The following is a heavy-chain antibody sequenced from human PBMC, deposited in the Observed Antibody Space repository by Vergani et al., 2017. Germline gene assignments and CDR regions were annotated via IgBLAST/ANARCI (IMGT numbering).Heavy chain of an antibody. D-gene: IGHD3-10*01. CDR3: ARAPSYGSGPQWGMDV. J-gene: IGHJ6*02. CDR2: IYYSGST. V-gene: IGHV4-61*05. Sequence: QLQLQESGPGLVKPSETLSLTCTVSGGSISSSSYYWGWIRQPPGKGLEWIGYIYYSGSTNYNPSLKSRVTISVDTSKNQFSLKLNSVTAADTAVFYCARAPSYGSGPQWGMDVWGQGTTVTVSS. CDR1: GGSISSSSYY.